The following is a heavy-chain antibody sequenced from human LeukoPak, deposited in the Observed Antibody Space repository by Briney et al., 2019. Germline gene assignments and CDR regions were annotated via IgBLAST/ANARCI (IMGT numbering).Heavy chain of an antibody. V-gene: IGHV4-59*01. CDR1: GGSISSYY. CDR2: IYYSGST. D-gene: IGHD3-3*01. Sequence: SETLSLTCTVSGGSISSYYWSWIRQPPGKGLEWIGYIYYSGSTNYNPSLKSRVTISVDTSKNQFSLKLSSVTAADTAVYYCARDQYYDFWSGYRNYAFDIWGQGTMVTASS. J-gene: IGHJ3*02. CDR3: ARDQYYDFWSGYRNYAFDI.